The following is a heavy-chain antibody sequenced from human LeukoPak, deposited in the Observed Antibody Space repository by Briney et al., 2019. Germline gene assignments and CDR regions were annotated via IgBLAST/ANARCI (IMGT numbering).Heavy chain of an antibody. CDR2: INPNSGGT. V-gene: IGHV1-2*06. CDR3: ARDSARIPVAGVVWYFDL. CDR1: GYTFTGYY. D-gene: IGHD6-19*01. J-gene: IGHJ2*01. Sequence: ASVKVSCKASGYTFTGYYMHWVRQAPGPGLEWMGRINPNSGGTNYAQKCQGRVTMTRDTSIRTAYMEPGRLRSDDTAVYYCARDSARIPVAGVVWYFDLWGRGTLVTVSS.